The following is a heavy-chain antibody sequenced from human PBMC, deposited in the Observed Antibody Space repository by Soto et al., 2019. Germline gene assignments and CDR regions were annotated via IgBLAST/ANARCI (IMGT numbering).Heavy chain of an antibody. J-gene: IGHJ6*02. V-gene: IGHV1-2*04. D-gene: IGHD3-3*01. CDR2: INPNSGGT. CDR3: ARSYYDFWSGYYGPYSTGMDV. Sequence: ASVKVSCKASGYTFTGYYMHWVRQAPGQGLEWMGWINPNSGGTNYAQKFQGWVTVTRDTSISTAYMELSRLRSDDTAVYYCARSYYDFWSGYYGPYSTGMDVWGQGTTVTVSS. CDR1: GYTFTGYY.